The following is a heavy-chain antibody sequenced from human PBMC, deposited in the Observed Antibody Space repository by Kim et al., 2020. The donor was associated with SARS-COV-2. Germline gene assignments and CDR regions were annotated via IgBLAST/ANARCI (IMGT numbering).Heavy chain of an antibody. CDR3: ARGLGGAGGPILY. CDR2: INWNGDNT. D-gene: IGHD3-16*01. Sequence: GGSLRLSCAASGFTFDLFAMNWVRQAPGKGXEWVSDINWNGDNTGYADSVKGRFTISRDNAKNSLYLQMDSLRAEDTAFYYCARGLGGAGGPILYWGQG. V-gene: IGHV3-20*04. J-gene: IGHJ4*02. CDR1: GFTFDLFA.